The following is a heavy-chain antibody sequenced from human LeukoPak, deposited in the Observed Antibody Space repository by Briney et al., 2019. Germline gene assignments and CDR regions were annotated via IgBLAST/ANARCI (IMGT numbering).Heavy chain of an antibody. J-gene: IGHJ4*02. V-gene: IGHV3-21*01. D-gene: IGHD6-19*01. CDR1: GFTFSSCS. CDR2: ISSSSSYI. CDR3: ARGLAIAVAGTCDY. Sequence: GGSLRLSCAASGFTFSSCSMTWVRQAPGKGLEWVSSISSSSSYIYYADSVKGRFTISRDNAKNSLYLQMNSLRAEDTAVYYCARGLAIAVAGTCDYWGQGTLVTVSS.